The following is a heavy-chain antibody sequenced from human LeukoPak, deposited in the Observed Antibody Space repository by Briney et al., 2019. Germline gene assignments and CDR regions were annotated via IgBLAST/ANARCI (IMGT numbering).Heavy chain of an antibody. CDR2: IRYDGRNK. Sequence: GGSLRLSCAASGFIFSSYGMHWVRQAPGKGLEWVAFIRYDGRNKYYADSVKGRFTISRDNSKNTLYLQMNSLRGEYTAVYYCAKDSLRERIVGSTTRGVNDYWGQGTLVTVSS. D-gene: IGHD1-26*01. CDR1: GFIFSSYG. CDR3: AKDSLRERIVGSTTRGVNDY. V-gene: IGHV3-30*02. J-gene: IGHJ4*02.